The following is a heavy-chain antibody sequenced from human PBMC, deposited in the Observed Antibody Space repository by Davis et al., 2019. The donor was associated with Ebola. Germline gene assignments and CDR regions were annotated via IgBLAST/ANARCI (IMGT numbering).Heavy chain of an antibody. CDR3: VKSYYTSSDDTYSYFMDV. CDR2: ISNNGGDS. J-gene: IGHJ6*03. Sequence: GESLKISCSASGFTLSSYVMHWVRQAPGKGLEYVSAISNNGGDSYYADSVKVRFTISRDNSKNTVFLQMSSLRPEDTAVYYCVKSYYTSSDDTYSYFMDVWGKGTTVTVSS. V-gene: IGHV3-64D*06. D-gene: IGHD3-10*01. CDR1: GFTLSSYV.